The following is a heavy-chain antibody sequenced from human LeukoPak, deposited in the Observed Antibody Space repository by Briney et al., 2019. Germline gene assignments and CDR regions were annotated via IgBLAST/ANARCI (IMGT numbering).Heavy chain of an antibody. CDR1: GYTFTSYA. V-gene: IGHV1-3*01. Sequence: ASVKVSCKASGYTFTSYAMHWVRQAPGQRLEWMGWINAGNGNTKYSQKFQGRVTITRDTSASTAYMELSSLRSEDTAVYYCAHPPSDTAMVDIWGQGTMVTVSS. CDR2: INAGNGNT. CDR3: AHPPSDTAMVDI. J-gene: IGHJ3*02. D-gene: IGHD5-18*01.